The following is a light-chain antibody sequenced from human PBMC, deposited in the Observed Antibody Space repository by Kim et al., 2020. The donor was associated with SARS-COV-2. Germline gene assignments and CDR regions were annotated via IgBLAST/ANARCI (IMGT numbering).Light chain of an antibody. Sequence: PGHRAPLPSRPSHSICTNLAWYQHTRGHAPRLLLYDAAIRATGIPYRFSGSESGTDFTLTIGGLDPEDFGVYFFQQHRKWPPSLSFGCGTKVDLK. V-gene: IGKV3-11*01. CDR3: QQHRKWPPSLS. CDR1: HSICTN. CDR2: DAA. J-gene: IGKJ4*01.